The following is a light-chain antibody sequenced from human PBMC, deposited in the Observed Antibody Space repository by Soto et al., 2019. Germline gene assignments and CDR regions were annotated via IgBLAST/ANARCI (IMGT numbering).Light chain of an antibody. Sequence: QSALTQPASVSGSPGQSVTISCTGTSSDIGLYNYVSWYQQHPAKAPKLMVYDVTHRPSGVSNRFSGSKSGNTASLTISGLLVEDEADYYCTSYTNRNTLSVGGGTKVTVL. V-gene: IGLV2-14*01. CDR1: SSDIGLYNY. CDR3: TSYTNRNTLS. CDR2: DVT. J-gene: IGLJ2*01.